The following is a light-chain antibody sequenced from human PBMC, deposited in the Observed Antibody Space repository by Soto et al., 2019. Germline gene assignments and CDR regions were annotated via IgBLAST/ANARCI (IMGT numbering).Light chain of an antibody. J-gene: IGLJ2*01. CDR2: EVT. CDR3: ATWDDSLSGVV. V-gene: IGLV2-14*01. Sequence: QSALTQPASVSGSPGQSITISCTGTSSDVGGYDYVSWYQHHPGKVPKFMIYEVTNRPSGVSHRFSGSKSGNTASLTISGLQAEDEADYYCATWDDSLSGVVFGGGTKLTVL. CDR1: SSDVGGYDY.